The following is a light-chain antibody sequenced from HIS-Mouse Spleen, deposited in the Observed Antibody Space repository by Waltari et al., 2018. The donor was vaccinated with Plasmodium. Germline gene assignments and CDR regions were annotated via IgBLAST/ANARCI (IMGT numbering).Light chain of an antibody. CDR2: KVS. J-gene: IGKJ3*01. Sequence: DVVMTQSPLSLPVTLGQPASISCRSSQSLVYSDGNTYLNWFQQRPGHSPRRLIYKVSNRDSGVPDRFSGSGSGTDFTLKISRVEAEDVGVYYCMQGTHWPPLFGPGTKVDIK. CDR3: MQGTHWPPL. V-gene: IGKV2-30*01. CDR1: QSLVYSDGNTY.